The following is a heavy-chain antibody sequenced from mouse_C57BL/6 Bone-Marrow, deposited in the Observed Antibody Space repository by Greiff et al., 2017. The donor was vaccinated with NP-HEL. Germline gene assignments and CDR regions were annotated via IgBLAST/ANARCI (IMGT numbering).Heavy chain of an antibody. CDR3: ARSFLFAY. J-gene: IGHJ3*01. CDR2: INPSTGGT. V-gene: IGHV1-42*01. Sequence: EVHLVESGPELVKPGASVKISCKASGYSFTGYYMNWVKQSPEKSLEWIGEINPSTGGTTYNQKFKAKATLTVDKSSSTAYMQLKSLTSEDSAVYYCARSFLFAYWGQGTLVTVSA. CDR1: GYSFTGYY.